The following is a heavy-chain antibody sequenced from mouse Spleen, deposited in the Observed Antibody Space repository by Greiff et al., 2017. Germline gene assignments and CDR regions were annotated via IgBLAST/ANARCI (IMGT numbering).Heavy chain of an antibody. CDR2: IDPETGGT. J-gene: IGHJ1*03. CDR3: TRYWDGGYFDV. CDR1: GYTFTDYE. V-gene: IGHV1-15*01. Sequence: QVQLQQSGAELVRPGASVTLSCKASGYTFTDYEMHWVKQTPVHGLEWIGAIDPETGGTAYNQKFKGKAILTADKSSSTAYMELRSLTSEDSAVYYCTRYWDGGYFDVWGTGTTVTVSS. D-gene: IGHD4-1*01.